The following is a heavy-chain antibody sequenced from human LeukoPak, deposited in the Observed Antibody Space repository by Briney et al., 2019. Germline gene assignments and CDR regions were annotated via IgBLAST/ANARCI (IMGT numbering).Heavy chain of an antibody. J-gene: IGHJ5*02. CDR1: GFTFSSYW. CDR3: ARDRSGDYWFDP. D-gene: IGHD4-17*01. V-gene: IGHV3-74*01. Sequence: GSQRLSCAASGFTFSSYWMHWVRQAPGKGLVWVSRINSDGISTSYADSVKGRFTISRDNAKNTLYLQMNSLRAEDTAVYYCARDRSGDYWFDPWGQGTLGTVSS. CDR2: INSDGIST.